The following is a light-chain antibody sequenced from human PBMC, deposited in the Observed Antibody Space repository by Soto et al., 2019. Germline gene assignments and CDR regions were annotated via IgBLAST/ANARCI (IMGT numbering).Light chain of an antibody. CDR2: STD. CDR3: VLYLGSGISV. J-gene: IGLJ2*01. Sequence: TVVTQEPSFSVSPGGTVTLTCGLTSGSVSTSNYPSWYQQTPGQAPRTLIYSTDTRSSGVPHRFSGSILGNKAALTITGAQADDESHYYCVLYLGSGISVFGGGTKLTVL. V-gene: IGLV8-61*01. CDR1: SGSVSTSNY.